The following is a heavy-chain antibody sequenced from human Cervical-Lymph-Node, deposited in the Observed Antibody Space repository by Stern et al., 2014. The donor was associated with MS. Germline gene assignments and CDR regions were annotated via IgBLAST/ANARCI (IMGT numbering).Heavy chain of an antibody. D-gene: IGHD1/OR15-1a*01. CDR2: IYPGDSDT. Sequence: EVQLVESGAEVKKPGESLRLSCQGSGYTFPTYWIGWLRQMPGKGLELIGIIYPGDSDTRYSPSFEGQVTISADKAISTAYLQWNSLKASDTAMYYCARSREQLVPSWFDPWGQGTLVTVSS. J-gene: IGHJ5*02. V-gene: IGHV5-51*01. CDR1: GYTFPTYW. CDR3: ARSREQLVPSWFDP.